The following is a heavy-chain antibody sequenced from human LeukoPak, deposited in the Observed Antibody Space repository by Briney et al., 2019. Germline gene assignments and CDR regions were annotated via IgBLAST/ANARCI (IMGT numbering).Heavy chain of an antibody. J-gene: IGHJ4*02. V-gene: IGHV3-9*01. Sequence: GRSLRLSCAASGFTFDDYAMHWVRHAPGKGLEWVSGISWNSGSIGYADSVKGRFTISRDNAKNSLYLQMNSLRAEDTALYYCAKVAARVYWGQGTLVTVSS. D-gene: IGHD6-6*01. CDR3: AKVAARVY. CDR2: ISWNSGSI. CDR1: GFTFDDYA.